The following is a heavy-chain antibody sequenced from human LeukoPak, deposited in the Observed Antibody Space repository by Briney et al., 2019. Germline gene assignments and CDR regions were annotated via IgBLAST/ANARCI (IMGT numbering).Heavy chain of an antibody. CDR3: AREVGDYDSSGDYFDY. CDR2: ISAYNGNT. V-gene: IGHV1-18*01. Sequence: GASVKVSCMASGYTFTSYGISWVRQAPGQGLEWMGWISAYNGNTNYAQKLQGRVTMTTDTSTSTAYMELRSLRSDDTAVYYCAREVGDYDSSGDYFDYWGQGTLVTVSS. J-gene: IGHJ4*02. CDR1: GYTFTSYG. D-gene: IGHD3-22*01.